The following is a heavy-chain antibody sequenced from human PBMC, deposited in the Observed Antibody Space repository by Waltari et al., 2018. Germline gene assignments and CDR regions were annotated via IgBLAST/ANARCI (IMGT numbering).Heavy chain of an antibody. CDR1: GGSISSSSYY. CDR3: ARAAWGYCSSTSCYTWFDP. J-gene: IGHJ5*02. Sequence: QLQLQESGPGLVKPSETLSLTCTVSGGSISSSSYYWGWIRQPPGKGLEWIGSIYYSGSTDYNPSLKSRVTISVDTSKNQFSLKLSSVTAADTAVYYCARAAWGYCSSTSCYTWFDPWGLGTLVTVSS. V-gene: IGHV4-39*07. D-gene: IGHD2-2*02. CDR2: IYYSGST.